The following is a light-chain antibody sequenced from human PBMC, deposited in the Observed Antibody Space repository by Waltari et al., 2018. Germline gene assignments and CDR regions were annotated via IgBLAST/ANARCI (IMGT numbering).Light chain of an antibody. Sequence: QSALTQPRSVSGSPGQSVPISCTGPSRDVGGYDYVSSYHHHPGKAPKLMIGDVTKRPSGVPDRFSGSKSGNTASLTISGLQAEDEADYYCCSYAGSYTHVVFGGGTKLTVL. CDR2: DVT. CDR1: SRDVGGYDY. J-gene: IGLJ2*01. V-gene: IGLV2-11*01. CDR3: CSYAGSYTHVV.